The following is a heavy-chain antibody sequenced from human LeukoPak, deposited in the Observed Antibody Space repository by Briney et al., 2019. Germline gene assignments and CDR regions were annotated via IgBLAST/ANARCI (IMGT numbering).Heavy chain of an antibody. J-gene: IGHJ4*02. V-gene: IGHV4-59*01. Sequence: PSETLSLTCTVSGGSISSYYWSWIRQPPGKGLEWIGYIYYSGSTNYNPSLKSRVTISVDTSKNQFSLKLSSVTAADTAVYYCAGYGGNEGYWGQGTLVTVSS. CDR1: GGSISSYY. CDR2: IYYSGST. D-gene: IGHD4-23*01. CDR3: AGYGGNEGY.